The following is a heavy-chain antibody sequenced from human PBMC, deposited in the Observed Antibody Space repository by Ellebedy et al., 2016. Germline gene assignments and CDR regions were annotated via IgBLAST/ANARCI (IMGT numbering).Heavy chain of an antibody. CDR1: GFTFSNSA. J-gene: IGHJ4*02. CDR2: ISSGGRT. D-gene: IGHD3-22*01. CDR3: AKRGHDSSGSLLFYFEY. V-gene: IGHV3-23*01. Sequence: GGSLRLSCAASGFTFSNSAMSWVRQAPGKGLEWVSAISSGGRTYHADSVRGRFTVSRDNSKNTLYLQMNSLRAEDTAVYFCAKRGHDSSGSLLFYFEYWGQGTLVTVSS.